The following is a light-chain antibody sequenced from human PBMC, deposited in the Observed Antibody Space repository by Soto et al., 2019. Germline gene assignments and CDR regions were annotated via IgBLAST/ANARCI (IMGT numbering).Light chain of an antibody. CDR3: QQQSNWPRYT. CDR2: DAS. CDR1: QSVSSY. Sequence: EIVLTQSPATLSLSPGERATLSCRASQSVSSYLAWYQQKPGQAPRLLIYDASNRATGIPARFSGSGSGTDFALTITSLEPQDVAVSYCQQQSNWPRYTFGQGTKLEIK. J-gene: IGKJ2*01. V-gene: IGKV3-11*01.